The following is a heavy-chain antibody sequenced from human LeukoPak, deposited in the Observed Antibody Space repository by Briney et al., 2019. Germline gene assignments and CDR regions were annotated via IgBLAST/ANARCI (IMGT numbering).Heavy chain of an antibody. D-gene: IGHD3-3*01. J-gene: IGHJ6*03. CDR2: AYYRSKWYN. CDR3: ARSGPSDRMDV. V-gene: IGHV6-1*01. Sequence: SQTLSLTCAISGDSVSSNSAARNWIRQSPSRGLEWLGRAYYRSKWYNDYAVSVKSRITINPDTSKNQFSLQLNSVTPEDTAAYYCARSGPSDRMDVWGKGTTVTVSS. CDR1: GDSVSSNSAA.